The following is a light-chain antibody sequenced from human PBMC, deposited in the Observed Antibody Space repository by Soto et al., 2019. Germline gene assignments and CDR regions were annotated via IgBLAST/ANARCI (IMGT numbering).Light chain of an antibody. J-gene: IGKJ5*01. V-gene: IGKV3-11*01. Sequence: LKQSPGTLSLKPGERVTLSCKASQTINNNYVAWYQQRPGQAPRLLISGASNRATGIPARFSGSGSGTDFTLTISSLEPEDFAVYYCQQRSNWPITFGQGTLLEV. CDR1: QTINNNY. CDR2: GAS. CDR3: QQRSNWPIT.